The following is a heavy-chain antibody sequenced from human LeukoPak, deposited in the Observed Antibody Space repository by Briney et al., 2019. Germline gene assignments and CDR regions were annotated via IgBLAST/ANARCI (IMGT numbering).Heavy chain of an antibody. Sequence: GGSLRLSCAASGFTFSNYAMNWVRQAPGKGLEWVSVISGSGGSTYYADSVKGRFTISRDNSKNTLYLQMNSLRAEDTAVYYCATAAGSYYYYGTDVWGQGTTVTVSS. CDR3: ATAAGSYYYYGTDV. CDR1: GFTFSNYA. D-gene: IGHD6-13*01. CDR2: ISGSGGST. J-gene: IGHJ6*02. V-gene: IGHV3-23*01.